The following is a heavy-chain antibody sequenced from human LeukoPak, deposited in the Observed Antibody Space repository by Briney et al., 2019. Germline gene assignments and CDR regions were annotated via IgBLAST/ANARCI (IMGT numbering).Heavy chain of an antibody. V-gene: IGHV3-23*01. CDR1: GFTFSGYA. CDR2: ISDNGGRT. D-gene: IGHD3-10*01. CDR3: ARAYYYGSGSAVFDY. J-gene: IGHJ4*02. Sequence: GGSLRLSCAASGFTFSGYAMSWVRQAPGKGLEWVSTISDNGGRTYYADSVKGRFTISRDNSKNTLYLQMNSLRAEDTAVYYCARAYYYGSGSAVFDYWGQGTLVTVSS.